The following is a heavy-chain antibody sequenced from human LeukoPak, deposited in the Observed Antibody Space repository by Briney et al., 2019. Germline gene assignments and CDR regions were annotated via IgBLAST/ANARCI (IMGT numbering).Heavy chain of an antibody. CDR2: IYYSGKT. CDR3: ATHGRLDDAFDI. CDR1: GGYITSNY. V-gene: IGHV4-59*08. J-gene: IGHJ3*02. Sequence: SETLSLTCNVSGGYITSNYWSWVRQPPGKGLEWIGYIYYSGKTNYNPSLKSRITMSVDTSKSHFSLRMSSVTAADTAVYYCATHGRLDDAFDIWGQGTLVTVSS. D-gene: IGHD6-19*01.